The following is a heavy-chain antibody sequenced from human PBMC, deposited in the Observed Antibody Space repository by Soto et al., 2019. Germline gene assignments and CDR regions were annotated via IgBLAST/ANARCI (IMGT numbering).Heavy chain of an antibody. CDR3: ARDCGIVGATSWFDP. CDR1: GGTFSSYA. J-gene: IGHJ5*02. Sequence: SVKVSCKASGGTFSSYAISWVRQAPGQGLEWMGGIIPIFGTANYAQKFQGRVTITADESTSTAYMELSSLRSEDTAVYYCARDCGIVGATSWFDPWGQGTLVTVSS. D-gene: IGHD1-26*01. V-gene: IGHV1-69*13. CDR2: IIPIFGTA.